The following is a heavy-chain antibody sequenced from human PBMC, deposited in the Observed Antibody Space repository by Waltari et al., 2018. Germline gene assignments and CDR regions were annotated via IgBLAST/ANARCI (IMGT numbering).Heavy chain of an antibody. Sequence: QVQLQQWGAGLLKPSETLSLTCAVYGGSFSGYYWSWIRQPPGKGLEWIGESNHSGSTNHNPSLKSRVPISVDTSKNQFSLKLSSVTAADTAVYYCARGLYCSGGSCYWFDPWGQGTLVTVSS. CDR3: ARGLYCSGGSCYWFDP. CDR2: SNHSGST. D-gene: IGHD2-15*01. J-gene: IGHJ5*02. CDR1: GGSFSGYY. V-gene: IGHV4-34*01.